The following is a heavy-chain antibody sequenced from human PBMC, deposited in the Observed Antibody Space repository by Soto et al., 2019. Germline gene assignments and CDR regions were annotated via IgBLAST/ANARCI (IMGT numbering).Heavy chain of an antibody. Sequence: GGSLRLSCTASGFTFDDYAMHWVRQAPGKGLEWASGISWNSGSIGYADSVKGRFTISRDNAKNSLYLQMNSLRAEDTALYYCAKDIVVVPAAIGYAFDIWGQGTMVTVSS. CDR2: ISWNSGSI. J-gene: IGHJ3*02. CDR1: GFTFDDYA. D-gene: IGHD2-2*01. V-gene: IGHV3-9*01. CDR3: AKDIVVVPAAIGYAFDI.